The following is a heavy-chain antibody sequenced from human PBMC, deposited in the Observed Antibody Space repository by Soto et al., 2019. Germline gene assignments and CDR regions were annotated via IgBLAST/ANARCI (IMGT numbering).Heavy chain of an antibody. D-gene: IGHD3-22*01. V-gene: IGHV3-30-3*01. CDR3: ARERGDYYDRSGYSY. CDR1: AFTFINYA. J-gene: IGHJ4*02. Sequence: PGVSLRLSFAASAFTFINYAMHWVRQAPGKGLEWVAVISYDGSSRYYADSVKGRFTISRDNSKNTLYLQMNSLRAEDTAVYYCARERGDYYDRSGYSYWGQGNLVTVSS. CDR2: ISYDGSSR.